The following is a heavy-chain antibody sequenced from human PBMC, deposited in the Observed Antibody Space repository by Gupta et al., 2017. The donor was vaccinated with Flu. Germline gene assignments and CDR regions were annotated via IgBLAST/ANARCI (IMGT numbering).Heavy chain of an antibody. CDR2: ISSSSYNYS. J-gene: IGHJ4*02. CDR3: ARGDNWNDLAPFDY. V-gene: IGHV3-21*01. Sequence: EVQLVESGGGLVKPGGSLRLSCAVSGFIFSSYSMNWVRQAPGKGLEWVSAISSSSYNYSFYADSVKGRFTISGDTAKNSVYLQMNSLRAEDTAVYYCARGDNWNDLAPFDYWGQGTLVTVSS. CDR1: GFIFSSYS. D-gene: IGHD1-1*01.